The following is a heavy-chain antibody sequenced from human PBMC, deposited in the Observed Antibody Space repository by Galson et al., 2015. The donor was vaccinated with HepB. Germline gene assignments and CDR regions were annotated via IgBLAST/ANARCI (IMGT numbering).Heavy chain of an antibody. Sequence: SMRPSCAGTRVSPSSHRMHCVRQAPGTGVDWVAHITPSRSEKYYVDSVKGRFTISTNNAKNSVSLQMSSLRVEDTAAYFCVRGSGWGFDHWGQGILVTVSS. CDR3: VRGSGWGFDH. V-gene: IGHV3-7*03. J-gene: IGHJ4*02. D-gene: IGHD6-19*01. CDR2: ITPSRSEK. CDR1: RVSPSSHR.